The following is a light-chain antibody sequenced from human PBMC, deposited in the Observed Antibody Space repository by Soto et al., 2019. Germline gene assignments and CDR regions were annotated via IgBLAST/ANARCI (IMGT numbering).Light chain of an antibody. Sequence: QSALTQPASVSGSPGQSITISCTGTNNDGGAFHLVSWYQQHPVKAHKLIIFGVTERPSGVSNRFSGSKSANTASLTISGLQAEDEGDYYCCSYAGSGNYWIFGGGTKLTVL. CDR2: GVT. V-gene: IGLV2-23*02. CDR3: CSYAGSGNYWI. J-gene: IGLJ2*01. CDR1: NNDGGAFHL.